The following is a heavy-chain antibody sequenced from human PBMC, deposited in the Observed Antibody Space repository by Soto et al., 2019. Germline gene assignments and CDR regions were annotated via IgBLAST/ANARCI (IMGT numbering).Heavy chain of an antibody. V-gene: IGHV3-33*01. CDR2: LWYDGSNI. CDR3: ARDREQWLVGYYFGY. CDR1: GFTLSRYG. J-gene: IGHJ4*02. Sequence: GGSLRRSCAASGFTLSRYGMHWVRQAPGRGLEWVAVLWYDGSNIYYADSVRGRFTISRDNSKDTLDLQMNSLRAEDTAVYYCARDREQWLVGYYFGYWGQGTLVTVPS. D-gene: IGHD6-19*01.